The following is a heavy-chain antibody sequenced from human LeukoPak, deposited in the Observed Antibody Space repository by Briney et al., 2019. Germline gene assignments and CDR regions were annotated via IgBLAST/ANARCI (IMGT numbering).Heavy chain of an antibody. J-gene: IGHJ3*02. D-gene: IGHD1-1*01. V-gene: IGHV4-34*01. CDR3: ARRTIGTHADAFDI. CDR1: GGSLSGYY. CDR2: INHSGST. Sequence: SETLSLTCAVYGGSLSGYYWSWIRQPPGKGLEWIGEINHSGSTNYNPSLKSRVTISVDTSKNQFSLKLSSVTAADTAVYYCARRTIGTHADAFDIWGQGTVVTVSS.